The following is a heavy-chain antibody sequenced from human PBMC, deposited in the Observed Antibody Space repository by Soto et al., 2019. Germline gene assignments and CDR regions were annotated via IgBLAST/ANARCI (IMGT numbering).Heavy chain of an antibody. J-gene: IGHJ6*02. V-gene: IGHV4-59*08. Sequence: SETLSLTCAASGGSISSYYWSWIRQPPGKGLEWIGYIYYSGSTNYNPSLKSRVTISVDTSKNQFSLKLSSVTAADTAVYHCARLILDYGSGSQHYYYYYYGMDVWGQGTTVTVSS. D-gene: IGHD3-10*01. CDR1: GGSISSYY. CDR3: ARLILDYGSGSQHYYYYYYGMDV. CDR2: IYYSGST.